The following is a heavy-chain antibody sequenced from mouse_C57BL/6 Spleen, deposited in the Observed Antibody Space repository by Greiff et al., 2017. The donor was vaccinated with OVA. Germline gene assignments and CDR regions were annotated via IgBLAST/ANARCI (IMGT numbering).Heavy chain of an antibody. V-gene: IGHV1-72*01. D-gene: IGHD2-1*01. CDR2: IDPNSGGT. CDR3: ASDIYYGYFDY. Sequence: QVQLQQPGAELVKPGASVKLSCKASGYTFTSYWMHWVKQRPGRGLEWIARIDPNSGGTKYNEKFKSKATLTVDKPSSTAYMQLSSLTSEDSAVYYCASDIYYGYFDYWGQGTTLTVSS. CDR1: GYTFTSYW. J-gene: IGHJ2*01.